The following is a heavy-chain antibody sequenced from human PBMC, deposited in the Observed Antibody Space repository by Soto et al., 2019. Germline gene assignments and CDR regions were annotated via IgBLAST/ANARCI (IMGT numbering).Heavy chain of an antibody. CDR1: GYXFTSYW. J-gene: IGHJ3*02. CDR2: IYPGDSDA. V-gene: IGHV5-51*01. CDR3: SRRGYCSGGSCFSAAFDI. Sequence: EXLKISCKCSGYXFTSYWLGWVRQMPGKGLELIGIIYPGDSDARYRPSFQGQVTISVDKSISTAYLQWSSLKSSYTAMYYCSRRGYCSGGSCFSAAFDIWGQGTMGTVS. D-gene: IGHD2-15*01.